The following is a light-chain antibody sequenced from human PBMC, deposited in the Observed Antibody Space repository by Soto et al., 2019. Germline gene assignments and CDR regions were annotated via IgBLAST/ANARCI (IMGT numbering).Light chain of an antibody. V-gene: IGKV3-15*01. Sequence: EIVMTQSPATLSVSPGERATLSCRASQSVSSNLAWYQQKPGQAPRLLIYGASTRATGIPARFSGSGSGPEFTLTISSLQSEDFAVYYWQQYNNWWTFGQGTKVEIK. J-gene: IGKJ1*01. CDR1: QSVSSN. CDR2: GAS. CDR3: QQYNNWWT.